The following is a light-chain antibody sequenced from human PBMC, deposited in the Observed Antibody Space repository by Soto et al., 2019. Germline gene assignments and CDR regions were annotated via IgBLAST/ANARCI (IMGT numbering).Light chain of an antibody. CDR1: HSVSSSY. V-gene: IGKV3-20*01. J-gene: IGKJ5*01. Sequence: EIMLTQSPGTLSLSPGERATLSCRASHSVSSSYLAWYQQKPGQAPRLLIYGASSRATGIPDRFRGSGSGTDFTLSISRLEPEDFAVYYCQQYGGSPPITFGQGTRLEIK. CDR2: GAS. CDR3: QQYGGSPPIT.